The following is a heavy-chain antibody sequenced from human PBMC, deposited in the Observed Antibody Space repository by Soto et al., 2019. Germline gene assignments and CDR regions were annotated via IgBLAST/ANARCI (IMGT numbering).Heavy chain of an antibody. CDR2: LYDVDGS. Sequence: DVQLVESGGGLIQPVESLRLSCAAFGLTISGKKYVAWVRQAPEKGREWVSGLYDVDGSFYADSVSGRFTTSSDSSKATVYLQMNDLRPDDTAVYYCATWHEREHAYDVWGQGTPVTVS. V-gene: IGHV3-53*01. CDR1: GLTISGKKY. J-gene: IGHJ3*01. D-gene: IGHD1-1*01. CDR3: ATWHEREHAYDV.